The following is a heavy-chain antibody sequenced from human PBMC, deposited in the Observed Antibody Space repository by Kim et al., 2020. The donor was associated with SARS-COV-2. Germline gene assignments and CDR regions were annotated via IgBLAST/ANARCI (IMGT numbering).Heavy chain of an antibody. J-gene: IGHJ6*02. D-gene: IGHD6-13*01. V-gene: IGHV4-59*08. CDR2: IYYSGST. CDR1: GGSISSYY. CDR3: ARHKAADFYGMDV. Sequence: SETLSLTCTVSGGSISSYYWSWIRQPPGKGLEWIGYIYYSGSTNYNPSLKSRVTISVDTSKNQFSLKLSSVTAADTAVYYCARHKAADFYGMDVWGQGTTVTVSS.